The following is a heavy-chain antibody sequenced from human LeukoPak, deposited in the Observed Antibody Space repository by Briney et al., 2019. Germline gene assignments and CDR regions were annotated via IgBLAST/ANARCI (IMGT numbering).Heavy chain of an antibody. CDR1: GFTFSSYA. CDR2: ISGSGDST. CDR3: AKNWAAGAFYYYGMDV. J-gene: IGHJ6*02. Sequence: GGSLRLSCAASGFTFSSYAMSWVRQAPGEGLEWVSAISGSGDSTYYADSVKGRFTISRDNSKNTLYLQMNSLRAEDTAVYYCAKNWAAGAFYYYGMDVWGQGTTVTVSS. V-gene: IGHV3-23*01. D-gene: IGHD6-13*01.